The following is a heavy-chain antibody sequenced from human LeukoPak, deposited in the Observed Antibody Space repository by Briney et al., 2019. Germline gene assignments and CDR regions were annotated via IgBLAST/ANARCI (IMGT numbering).Heavy chain of an antibody. V-gene: IGHV4-39*07. CDR2: IYYSGST. CDR1: GGSISSSSYY. J-gene: IGHJ4*02. D-gene: IGHD4-17*01. Sequence: KPSETLSLTCTVSGGSISSSSYYWGWIRQPPGKGLEWIGSIYYSGSTYYNPSLKSRVTISVDTSKNQFSLKLSSVTAADTAVYYCARDRSDPWDYGDYLSMAHPAKGPYFDYWGRGTLVTVSS. CDR3: ARDRSDPWDYGDYLSMAHPAKGPYFDY.